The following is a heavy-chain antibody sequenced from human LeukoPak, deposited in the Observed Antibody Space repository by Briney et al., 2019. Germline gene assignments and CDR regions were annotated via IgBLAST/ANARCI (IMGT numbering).Heavy chain of an antibody. CDR2: IYTSGST. CDR3: ASTTLYCSSTSCYIGFDAFDI. V-gene: IGHV4-4*07. D-gene: IGHD2-2*02. CDR1: GGSISSYY. J-gene: IGHJ3*02. Sequence: SETLSLTCTVSGGSISSYYWSWIRQPAGKGLEWIGRIYTSGSTNYNPSLKSRVTISVDTSKNQFSLKLSSVTAADTAVYYCASTTLYCSSTSCYIGFDAFDIWGQGTMVTVSS.